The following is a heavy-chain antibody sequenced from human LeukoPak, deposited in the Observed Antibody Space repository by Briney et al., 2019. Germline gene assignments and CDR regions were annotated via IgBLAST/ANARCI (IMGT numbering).Heavy chain of an antibody. CDR2: INHSGST. D-gene: IGHD6-13*01. Sequence: SETLSLTCAVYGGSFSGYYWSWIRQPPGKGLEWIGEINHSGSTNYNPSLKSRVTISVDTSKNQFSLKLSSVTAADTAVYYCASSSSSWPFWFDPWGQGTLVTVSS. J-gene: IGHJ5*02. CDR3: ASSSSSWPFWFDP. V-gene: IGHV4-34*01. CDR1: GGSFSGYY.